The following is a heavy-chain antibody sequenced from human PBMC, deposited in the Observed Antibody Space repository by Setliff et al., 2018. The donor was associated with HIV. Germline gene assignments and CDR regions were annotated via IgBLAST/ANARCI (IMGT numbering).Heavy chain of an antibody. J-gene: IGHJ4*02. V-gene: IGHV3-30-3*01. Sequence: TGGSLRLSCTATGFTFSSYVLHWVRQAPGKGLEWVAVMSTGGDIKIYADSVKGRFTISRDNSKNTLFLQMNSLRPEDTAVYYCARRAYCSSTTCFDNWGQGTLVTVS. CDR3: ARRAYCSSTTCFDN. CDR2: MSTGGDIK. D-gene: IGHD2-2*01. CDR1: GFTFSSYV.